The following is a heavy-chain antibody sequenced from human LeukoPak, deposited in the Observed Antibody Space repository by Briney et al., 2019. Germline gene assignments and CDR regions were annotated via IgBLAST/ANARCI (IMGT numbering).Heavy chain of an antibody. CDR1: GFTFSSYA. Sequence: GGSLRLSCAASGFTFSSYAMSWVRQAPEKGLEWVSTISGSGGGTYYADSVKGRFTISRGDSKNTLYLQMNSLRAEDTAVYYCAKDLGRYRNNYFDYWSQGSPVTVSS. CDR3: AKDLGRYRNNYFDY. J-gene: IGHJ4*02. D-gene: IGHD1-26*01. CDR2: ISGSGGGT. V-gene: IGHV3-23*01.